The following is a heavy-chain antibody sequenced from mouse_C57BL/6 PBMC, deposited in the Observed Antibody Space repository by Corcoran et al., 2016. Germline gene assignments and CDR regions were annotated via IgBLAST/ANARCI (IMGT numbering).Heavy chain of an antibody. CDR3: ARKGANWGPFAY. J-gene: IGHJ3*01. Sequence: EVQLQQSGPVLVKPGASVKMSCKASGYTFTDYYMNWVKQSHGKSLEWIGVINPYNGGTSYNQKFKGKATLTVDKSSSTAYMELNSLTSEDSAVYYCARKGANWGPFAYWGQGTLVTVSA. D-gene: IGHD4-1*01. V-gene: IGHV1-19*01. CDR2: INPYNGGT. CDR1: GYTFTDYY.